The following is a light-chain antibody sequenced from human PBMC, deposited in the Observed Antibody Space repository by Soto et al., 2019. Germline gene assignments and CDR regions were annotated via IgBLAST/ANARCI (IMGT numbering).Light chain of an antibody. V-gene: IGLV2-11*01. J-gene: IGLJ1*01. CDR3: CSYAGTYV. Sequence: QSALTQPRSVSGSPGQSVTISCTGTSSDVAGYNFVSWYQQHPGKAPKLMIYDVNKRPSGVPDRFSGSKSGNTASLTISGLQAEDEADYYCCSYAGTYVFGTATKLTVL. CDR2: DVN. CDR1: SSDVAGYNF.